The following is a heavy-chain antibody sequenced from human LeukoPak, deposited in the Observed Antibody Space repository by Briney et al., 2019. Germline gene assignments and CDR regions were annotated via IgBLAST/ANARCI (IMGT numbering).Heavy chain of an antibody. CDR3: ARDRSLDTIFGVVTPHFDY. D-gene: IGHD3-3*01. J-gene: IGHJ4*02. V-gene: IGHV4-4*07. CDR2: IHTSGST. CDR1: GGSISSYF. Sequence: SETLSLTCTVSGGSISSYFWSWIRQPAGKGLEWIGRIHTSGSTSYNPSLKSRVTMSVETSKNQFSLKLSSVTAADTAVYYCARDRSLDTIFGVVTPHFDYWGQGTLVTVSS.